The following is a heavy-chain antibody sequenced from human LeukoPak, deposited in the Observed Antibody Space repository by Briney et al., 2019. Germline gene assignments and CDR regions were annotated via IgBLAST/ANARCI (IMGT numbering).Heavy chain of an antibody. Sequence: GGSLRLSCAASGITFSSYWMTWVRQAPGKGLEWVANIKQDGSEKNYLDSVKGRFTISRDNAKNSLYLQMNSLRAEGTAVYYCARGWDLLTYWGQGTLVTVSS. V-gene: IGHV3-7*01. CDR2: IKQDGSEK. J-gene: IGHJ4*02. CDR1: GITFSSYW. CDR3: ARGWDLLTY. D-gene: IGHD1-26*01.